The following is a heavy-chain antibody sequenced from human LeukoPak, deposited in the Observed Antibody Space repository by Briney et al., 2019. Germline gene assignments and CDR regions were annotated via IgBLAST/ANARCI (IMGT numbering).Heavy chain of an antibody. V-gene: IGHV3-48*03. CDR2: ISSSGSTI. CDR3: ARDLREGPGFDY. CDR1: GFTFSSYE. J-gene: IGHJ4*02. Sequence: PGGSLRLSCAASGFTFSSYEMNWVRQAPGKGLEWVSYISSSGSTIYYADSVKGRFTISRDNAKNSLYPQMNSLRAEDTAVYYCARDLREGPGFDYWGQGTLVTVSS. D-gene: IGHD1-26*01.